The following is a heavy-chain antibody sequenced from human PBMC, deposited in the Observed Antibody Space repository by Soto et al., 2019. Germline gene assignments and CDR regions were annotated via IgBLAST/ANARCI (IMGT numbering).Heavy chain of an antibody. CDR2: ISSSSSTI. D-gene: IGHD2-15*01. V-gene: IGHV3-48*01. CDR1: GFTFSSYS. J-gene: IGHJ4*02. Sequence: EVQLVESGGGLVQPGGSLRLSCAAYGFTFSSYSMNWVRQAPVKGLEWVSYISSSSSTIYYADSVKGRFTISRDNAKNSLYLQMNSLRAEDTAVYYCARGGGCSGGSCNFDYWGQGTLVTVSS. CDR3: ARGGGCSGGSCNFDY.